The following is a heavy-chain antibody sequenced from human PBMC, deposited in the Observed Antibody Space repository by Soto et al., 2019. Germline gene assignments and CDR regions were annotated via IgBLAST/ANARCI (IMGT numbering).Heavy chain of an antibody. V-gene: IGHV4-4*07. D-gene: IGHD3-16*01. CDR3: ARDFSLIATSRYVLSV. J-gene: IGHJ6*02. Sequence: PSETLSLTCTVSGGSISSYYWSWIRQPAGKGLEWIGRVYTSGSTNYNPSLRSRVTMSVDTSKNQFSLKLNSVTAADTAVYYCARDFSLIATSRYVLSVCGQGTSV. CDR2: VYTSGST. CDR1: GGSISSYY.